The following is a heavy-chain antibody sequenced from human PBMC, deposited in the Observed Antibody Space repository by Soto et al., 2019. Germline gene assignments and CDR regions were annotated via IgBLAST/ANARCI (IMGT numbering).Heavy chain of an antibody. CDR3: ARESEKDIVVVPAAITLHSGFDP. D-gene: IGHD2-2*02. J-gene: IGHJ5*02. CDR2: INAGNGNT. Sequence: ASVKVSCKASGYTFTSYAMHWVRQAPGQRLEWMGWINAGNGNTKYSQKFQGRVTITRDTSASTAYMELSSLRSEDTAVYYCARESEKDIVVVPAAITLHSGFDPWGQGTLVTVSS. CDR1: GYTFTSYA. V-gene: IGHV1-3*01.